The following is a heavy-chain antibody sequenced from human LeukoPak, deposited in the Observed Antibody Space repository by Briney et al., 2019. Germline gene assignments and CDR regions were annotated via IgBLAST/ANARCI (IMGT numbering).Heavy chain of an antibody. CDR2: INPNSGGT. V-gene: IGHV1-2*02. J-gene: IGHJ5*02. CDR3: ARVRITGTPVNWFDP. D-gene: IGHD1-7*01. CDR1: GYTFTGYY. Sequence: ASVKVSCKASGYTFTGYYMHWVRQAPGQGLEWMGWINPNSGGTNYAQKFQGRVTMTRDTSISTAYMELSRLRSDDTAVYYCARVRITGTPVNWFDPGAREPWSPSPQ.